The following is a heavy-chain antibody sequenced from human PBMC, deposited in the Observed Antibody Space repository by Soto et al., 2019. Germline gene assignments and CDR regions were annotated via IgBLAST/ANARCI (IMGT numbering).Heavy chain of an antibody. V-gene: IGHV1-8*01. CDR2: MNPNSGNT. Sequence: SVKASCKDSGENLTSCDITWARQVTGKGHERMGWMNPNSGNTGYAQKFQGIVTMTRKTPISTAYMELSSLRSEDTAVYYCARGPPYPNPAHSNYDPFDYYYYGMDVWGQGTTVTVSS. CDR1: GENLTSCD. J-gene: IGHJ6*02. D-gene: IGHD4-4*01. CDR3: ARGPPYPNPAHSNYDPFDYYYYGMDV.